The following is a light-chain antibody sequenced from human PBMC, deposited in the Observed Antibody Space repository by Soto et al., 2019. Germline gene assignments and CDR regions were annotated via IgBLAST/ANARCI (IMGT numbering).Light chain of an antibody. J-gene: IGLJ1*01. CDR1: ALPTRF. V-gene: IGLV3-10*01. CDR2: EDN. Sequence: ALTQPPSVSVSPGQTARITCSGDALPTRFAHWYKQKAGHAPVQVIYEDNKRPSGIPERFSGSRSGTVATLVISEAQVEDEGDYYCFSPDKSGNLGVFGPGTKVTVL. CDR3: FSPDKSGNLGV.